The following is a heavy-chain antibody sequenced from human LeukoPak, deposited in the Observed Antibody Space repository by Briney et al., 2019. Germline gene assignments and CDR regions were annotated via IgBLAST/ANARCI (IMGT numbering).Heavy chain of an antibody. CDR3: ASYYGSGSYPGSDFDY. CDR2: ISYDGSNK. J-gene: IGHJ4*02. D-gene: IGHD3-10*01. V-gene: IGHV3-30-3*01. CDR1: GFTFSSYA. Sequence: PGGSLRLSCAASGFTFSSYAMHWVRQAPGKGLEWVAVISYDGSNKYYADSVKGRFTISRDNSKNTLYLQMNSLRAEDTAVYYCASYYGSGSYPGSDFDYWGQGTLVTVSS.